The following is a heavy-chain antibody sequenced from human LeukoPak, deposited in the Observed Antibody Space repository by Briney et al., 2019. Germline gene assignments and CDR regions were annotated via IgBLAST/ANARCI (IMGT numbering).Heavy chain of an antibody. CDR1: GGSISSSTSY. Sequence: SETLSLTCTVSGGSISSSTSYWGWIRQPPGKGLEWIGSIYYSGSTYYNPSLKSRVTISVDTSKNQFSLKLSSVTAADTAVYYCARVYNWNSSGLGAPRDWGRGTLVTVSS. D-gene: IGHD1-7*01. V-gene: IGHV4-39*07. CDR3: ARVYNWNSSGLGAPRD. CDR2: IYYSGST. J-gene: IGHJ4*02.